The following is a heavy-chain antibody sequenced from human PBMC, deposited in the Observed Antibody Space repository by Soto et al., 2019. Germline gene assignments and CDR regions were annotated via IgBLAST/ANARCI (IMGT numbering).Heavy chain of an antibody. D-gene: IGHD6-13*01. CDR1: GFTFSSYS. CDR2: ISSSSSYI. V-gene: IGHV3-21*01. Sequence: ELQLVESGGGLVKPGGSLRLSCAASGFTFSSYSMNWVRQAPGKGLEWVSSISSSSSYIYYADSVKGRFTISRDNAKNSLYLQMNSLRAEDTAVYYCARDLIAESSSYDYWGQGTLVTVSS. CDR3: ARDLIAESSSYDY. J-gene: IGHJ4*02.